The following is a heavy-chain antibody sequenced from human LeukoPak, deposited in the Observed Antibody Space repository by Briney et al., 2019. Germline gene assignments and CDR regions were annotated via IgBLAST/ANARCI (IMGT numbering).Heavy chain of an antibody. V-gene: IGHV1-24*01. CDR2: FDPEDGET. CDR3: ARESRSRRGATYDY. Sequence: ASVKVSCKVSGYTLTELSMHWVRQAPGKGLEWMGGFDPEDGETFYAQKFQGRVTMTTDTSTSTAYMELRSLRSDDTAVYYCARESRSRRGATYDYWGQGTLVTVSS. CDR1: GYTLTELS. J-gene: IGHJ4*02. D-gene: IGHD1-26*01.